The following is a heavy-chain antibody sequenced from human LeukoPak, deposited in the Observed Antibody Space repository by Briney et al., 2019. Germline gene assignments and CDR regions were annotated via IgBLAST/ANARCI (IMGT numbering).Heavy chain of an antibody. J-gene: IGHJ5*02. D-gene: IGHD6-13*01. CDR3: ARGPRKLAAAGIDP. Sequence: SETLSLTCALYGGSFSGYYWGWSRQPPGKGLEWSGEINHSGRTNYNPSLKSRVTISVDTSNNQFSLKLSSVTAAATAVYYCARGPRKLAAAGIDPWGQGTLVTVSS. CDR1: GGSFSGYY. V-gene: IGHV4-34*01. CDR2: INHSGRT.